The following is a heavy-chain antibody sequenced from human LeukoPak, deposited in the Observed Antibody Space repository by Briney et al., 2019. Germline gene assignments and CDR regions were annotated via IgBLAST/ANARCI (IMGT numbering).Heavy chain of an antibody. Sequence: GGSVSLSCAASGFIFSIYAMRWVRQAPGKGVEWVSDISGGSTGTYYAHSVKGRFSVSRDQYKMLYLPMNSLRAGDPGVFFFKKNRFQGIIRDLDYWGQGALVTVSS. CDR1: GFIFSIYA. D-gene: IGHD3-10*01. CDR3: KKNRFQGIIRDLDY. J-gene: IGHJ4*02. CDR2: ISGGSTGT. V-gene: IGHV3-23*01.